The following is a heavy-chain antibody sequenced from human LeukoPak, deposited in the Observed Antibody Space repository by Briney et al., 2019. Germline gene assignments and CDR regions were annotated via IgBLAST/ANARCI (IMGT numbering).Heavy chain of an antibody. CDR3: ASVYKHGMDV. J-gene: IGHJ6*02. V-gene: IGHV1-46*01. D-gene: IGHD5-24*01. Sequence: GASVKVSCKASEYTLTSYYLHWVRQAPGQGLEGMAIINPSGGSTSHAQKFQGRVTVTRDTSASTVYMELSSLRSEDTAVYYCASVYKHGMDVWGQGTTVTVSS. CDR1: EYTLTSYY. CDR2: INPSGGST.